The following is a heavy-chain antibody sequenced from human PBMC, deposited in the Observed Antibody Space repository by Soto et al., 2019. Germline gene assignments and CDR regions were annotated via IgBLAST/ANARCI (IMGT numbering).Heavy chain of an antibody. V-gene: IGHV4-30-2*01. CDR1: GGSSSSGSYS. CDR2: IYHSGRT. J-gene: IGHJ5*02. Sequence: SETLSLSCAVSGGSSSSGSYSGSWIRQPPRKGLEWIGYIYHSGRTYYNPSLKSRVTISVDRTKNQFSLKRFSVTAADTAVYYCARNGYPCGRTSYQPTWFDPWGQGTLVTVSS. D-gene: IGHD2-2*01. CDR3: ARNGYPCGRTSYQPTWFDP.